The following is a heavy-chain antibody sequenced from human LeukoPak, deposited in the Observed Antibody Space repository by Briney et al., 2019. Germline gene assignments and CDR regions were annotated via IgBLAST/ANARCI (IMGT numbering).Heavy chain of an antibody. Sequence: GPTLVNPTQTLPLTCTFSGFSLSTSGVGVGWVRQPPGKALEWLALIYWNDDKRYSPSLKSRLTITKDTSKNQVVLTMTNMDPVDTATYYCAHQSPNYGSGSYWDDAFDIWGQGTMVTVSS. CDR3: AHQSPNYGSGSYWDDAFDI. V-gene: IGHV2-5*01. D-gene: IGHD3-10*01. J-gene: IGHJ3*02. CDR2: IYWNDDK. CDR1: GFSLSTSGVG.